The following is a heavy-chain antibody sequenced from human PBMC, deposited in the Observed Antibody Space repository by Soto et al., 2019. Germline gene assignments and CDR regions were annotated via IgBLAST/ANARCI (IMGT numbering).Heavy chain of an antibody. Sequence: SETLSLTCAVYAGSFSGYYWIWIRQPPGKGLEWIGEINHSGSTNYTPSLKSRVTISVDTSKNQFSLKLSSVTAADTAVYYCARWRSSSWYTDWFDPWGQGTLVTVYS. V-gene: IGHV4-34*01. CDR3: ARWRSSSWYTDWFDP. D-gene: IGHD6-13*01. J-gene: IGHJ5*02. CDR2: INHSGST. CDR1: AGSFSGYY.